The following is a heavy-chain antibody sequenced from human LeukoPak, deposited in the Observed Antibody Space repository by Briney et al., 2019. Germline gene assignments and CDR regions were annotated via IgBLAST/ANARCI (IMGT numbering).Heavy chain of an antibody. CDR3: ARHSSSWYFAFDI. CDR1: GFTFSSYA. J-gene: IGHJ3*02. V-gene: IGHV3-66*04. CDR2: IYSGGST. Sequence: GGSLRLSCAASGFTFSSYAMNWVRQAPGKGLEWVSIIYSGGSTYYADSVKGRVTTSRDNSKNTLYLQMNSLRAEDTAVYYCARHSSSWYFAFDIWGQGTMVTVSS. D-gene: IGHD6-13*01.